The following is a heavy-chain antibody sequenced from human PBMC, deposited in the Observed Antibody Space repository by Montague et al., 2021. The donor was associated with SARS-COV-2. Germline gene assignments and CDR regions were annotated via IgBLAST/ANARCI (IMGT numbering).Heavy chain of an antibody. CDR3: ARLITGSENALDI. J-gene: IGHJ3*02. CDR2: IYYTGST. CDR1: GGSVSSSSYY. D-gene: IGHD3-16*02. Sequence: SETLSLTCTVSGGSVSSSSYYWGWIRQPPGKGLEWIGRIYYTGSTYYNPSLKSRVTISVDTPKNQFSLKLSSVTAADTAVYYCARLITGSENALDIWGQGTMVTVSS. V-gene: IGHV4-39*01.